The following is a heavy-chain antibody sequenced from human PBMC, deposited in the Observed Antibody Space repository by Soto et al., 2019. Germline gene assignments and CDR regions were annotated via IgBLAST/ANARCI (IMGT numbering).Heavy chain of an antibody. CDR2: IFPSGST. Sequence: QLQLQESGSGLVKPSQTLSLTCAVSGGSISSGGYSWSWIRQPPGKGLEWIGYIFPSGSTYYNPSLKSRGTISIDTSKNQCSLRLTSVTAADTAVYYCAREGVSGSPDWYFDLWGRGTLVTVSS. V-gene: IGHV4-30-2*01. CDR1: GGSISSGGYS. CDR3: AREGVSGSPDWYFDL. J-gene: IGHJ2*01. D-gene: IGHD1-26*01.